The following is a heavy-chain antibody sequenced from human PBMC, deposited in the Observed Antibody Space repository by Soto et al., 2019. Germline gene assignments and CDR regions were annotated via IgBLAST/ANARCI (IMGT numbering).Heavy chain of an antibody. CDR2: ITAYNGNT. CDR1: GYTFTSYG. D-gene: IGHD2-15*01. J-gene: IGHJ6*02. Sequence: QVQLVQSGAEVKKPGASVKVSCKASGYTFTSYGISWVRQAPGQGLEWMGWITAYNGNTNYAQKLQSRVTMTTDTSTSTAYMDLRRLRSDDTAVDYSASESVCRGGSGPYYYHGMGVWGQGTTVTVSS. CDR3: ASESVCRGGSGPYYYHGMGV. V-gene: IGHV1-18*01.